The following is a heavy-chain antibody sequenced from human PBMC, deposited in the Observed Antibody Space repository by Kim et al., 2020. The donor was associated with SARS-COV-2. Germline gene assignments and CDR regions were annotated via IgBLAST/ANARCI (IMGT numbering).Heavy chain of an antibody. V-gene: IGHV1-46*01. Sequence: ASVKVSCKASGYTFTRYYMHWVRQAPGQGLEWMGGINPSDGSTSYAQKFQGRVTMTRDTSTSTAYMELSSLRSDDTAVYYCARGKIDTVAPGHWGERTLGTVSS. CDR1: GYTFTRYY. CDR3: ARGKIDTVAPGH. D-gene: IGHD5-12*01. J-gene: IGHJ4*02. CDR2: INPSDGST.